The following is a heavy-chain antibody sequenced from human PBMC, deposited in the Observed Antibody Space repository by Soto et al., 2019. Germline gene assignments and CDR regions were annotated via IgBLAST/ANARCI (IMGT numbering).Heavy chain of an antibody. Sequence: QVQLQQWGAGLLKPSETLSLTCAVYGGSFSGYYWSWIRQPPGKGLEWIGEIHLAGSTKYNPSLKGRVTISLDTSKNQFSLKLSSVTAADTAVYYCARIIAARRGKSDVWGQGTTVTVSS. CDR3: ARIIAARRGKSDV. CDR1: GGSFSGYY. D-gene: IGHD6-6*01. J-gene: IGHJ6*02. CDR2: IHLAGST. V-gene: IGHV4-34*01.